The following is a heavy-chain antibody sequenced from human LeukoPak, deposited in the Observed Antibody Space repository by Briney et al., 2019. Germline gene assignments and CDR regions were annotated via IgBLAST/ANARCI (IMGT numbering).Heavy chain of an antibody. J-gene: IGHJ4*02. CDR2: ISGSGSGT. D-gene: IGHD3-9*01. V-gene: IGHV3-23*01. CDR1: GFTFSSYA. Sequence: GGSLRLSCAASGFTFSSYAMSWARQAAGKGLEWVSAISGSGSGTYYADSVKGRFTISRDNSKNTLYLQMNSLRAEDTAVYYCAKDPLGAELVTYFDYWGQGTLVTVSS. CDR3: AKDPLGAELVTYFDY.